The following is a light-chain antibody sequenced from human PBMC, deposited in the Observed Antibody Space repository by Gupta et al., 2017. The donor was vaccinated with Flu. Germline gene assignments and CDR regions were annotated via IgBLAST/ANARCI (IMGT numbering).Light chain of an antibody. CDR2: LNNDGSH. CDR1: SEHSRYA. V-gene: IGLV4-69*01. Sequence: QLVLTQSPSASASLGASVKLTCTLSSEHSRYAIAWHQQQPQKGPRYLMRLNNDGSHTKGDGIPDRFSGSSSGAERYLTIASLQSEDEADYYCQTGDSDIVFGGGTRLTVL. J-gene: IGLJ2*01. CDR3: QTGDSDIV.